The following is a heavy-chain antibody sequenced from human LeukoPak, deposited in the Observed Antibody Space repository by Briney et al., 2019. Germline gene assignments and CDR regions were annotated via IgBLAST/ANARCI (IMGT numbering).Heavy chain of an antibody. CDR3: ARSWRGLDY. J-gene: IGHJ4*02. D-gene: IGHD3-10*01. Sequence: GGSLRLSCAASGFTFSSYSMNWVRQAPRKGLEWVSYISSSSSTIYYADSVKGRFTISRDNAKNSLYLQMNSLRAEDTAVYYCARSWRGLDYWGQGTLVTVSS. CDR1: GFTFSSYS. CDR2: ISSSSSTI. V-gene: IGHV3-48*01.